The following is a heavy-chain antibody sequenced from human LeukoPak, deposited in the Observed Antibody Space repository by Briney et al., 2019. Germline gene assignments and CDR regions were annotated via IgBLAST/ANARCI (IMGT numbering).Heavy chain of an antibody. J-gene: IGHJ4*02. D-gene: IGHD6-19*01. CDR3: AREAGYSSGWYNY. Sequence: TRSETLSLTCTVSGGSISSYYWSWIRQPPGKGLEWIGYIYYSGSTNYNPSLKSRVTISVDTSKNQFSLKLTSVTAADTAVYYCAREAGYSSGWYNYWGQGILVTVSS. CDR1: GGSISSYY. V-gene: IGHV4-59*01. CDR2: IYYSGST.